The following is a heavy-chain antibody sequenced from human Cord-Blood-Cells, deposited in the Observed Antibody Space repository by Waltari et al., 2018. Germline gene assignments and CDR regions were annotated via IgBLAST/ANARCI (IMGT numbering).Heavy chain of an antibody. CDR1: GRSFSGYY. V-gene: IGHV4-34*01. CDR2: INHSGST. Sequence: QVQLQQWGAGLLKPSETLSLTCAVYGRSFSGYYWCWIRHPPGKGLEWIGEINHSGSTNYNPSLKSRVTISVDTSKNQFSLKLSSVTAADTAVYYCARDGHSSSWYNDPYYFDYWGQGTLVTVSS. D-gene: IGHD6-13*01. J-gene: IGHJ4*02. CDR3: ARDGHSSSWYNDPYYFDY.